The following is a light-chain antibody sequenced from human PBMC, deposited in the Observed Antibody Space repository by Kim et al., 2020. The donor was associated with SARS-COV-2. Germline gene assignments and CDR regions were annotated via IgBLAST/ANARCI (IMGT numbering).Light chain of an antibody. V-gene: IGKV3-11*01. CDR3: QQCGNWPLT. CDR2: AAS. Sequence: EIVLTQSPATLSLSPGERATLSCRASQSVSSYLAWYQQKPGQAPRLLIYAASNRATGIPARFSGSGSGTDFTLTIGSLEPEDFAVYYCQQCGNWPLTFGGGTKVDIK. CDR1: QSVSSY. J-gene: IGKJ4*01.